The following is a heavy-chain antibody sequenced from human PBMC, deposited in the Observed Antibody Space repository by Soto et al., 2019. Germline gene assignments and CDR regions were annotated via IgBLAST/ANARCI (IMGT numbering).Heavy chain of an antibody. CDR3: AKDSSYFDWLPRPSDSDY. D-gene: IGHD3-9*01. Sequence: GGSLRLSCAASGFIFSSYGMHWVRQAPGKGLEWVAVISYEGSNKYYADSVKGRFTISRDNSKNTLYLQMNSLRPDDTAVYYCAKDSSYFDWLPRPSDSDYWGQGTLVTVSS. V-gene: IGHV3-30*18. CDR1: GFIFSSYG. CDR2: ISYEGSNK. J-gene: IGHJ4*02.